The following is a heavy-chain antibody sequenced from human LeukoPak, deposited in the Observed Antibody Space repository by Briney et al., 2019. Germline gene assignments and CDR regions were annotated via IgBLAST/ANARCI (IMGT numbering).Heavy chain of an antibody. D-gene: IGHD2-21*02. CDR1: GFTFGSNA. Sequence: PGGSLRLSCAASGFTFGSNARGGAGRVPGRGREGASAISGSGGSTYYADSVKGRFTISRDNSKNTLYLQMNSLRAEDTAVYYCAKDEKHIVVVTATFDYWGQGTLVTVSS. CDR3: AKDEKHIVVVTATFDY. J-gene: IGHJ4*02. V-gene: IGHV3-23*01. CDR2: ISGSGGST.